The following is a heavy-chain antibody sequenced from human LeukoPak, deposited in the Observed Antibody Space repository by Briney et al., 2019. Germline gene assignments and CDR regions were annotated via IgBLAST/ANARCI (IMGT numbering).Heavy chain of an antibody. D-gene: IGHD3-16*02. V-gene: IGHV4-34*01. Sequence: PSETLSLTCAVYGGSFSGYYWSWIRQPPGKGLEWIGEINHSGSTNYNPSLKSRVTISVDTSKNQFSLKLSSVTAADTAVYYCASGVITFGGVIVYWGQGTLVTVSS. CDR2: INHSGST. CDR1: GGSFSGYY. CDR3: ASGVITFGGVIVY. J-gene: IGHJ4*02.